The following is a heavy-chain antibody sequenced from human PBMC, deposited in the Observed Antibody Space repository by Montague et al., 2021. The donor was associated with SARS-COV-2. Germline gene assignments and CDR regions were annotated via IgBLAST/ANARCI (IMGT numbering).Heavy chain of an antibody. CDR3: ARYYVSGNYGFDL. V-gene: IGHV3-74*01. J-gene: IGHJ3*01. CDR1: GFTLSSYW. Sequence: SLRLSCAASGFTLSSYWMHWVRQAPGKGLVWVSRINSDGSNTNYADSVKGRFTISRDNAKNTLYLQMISLRAEDTAAYYCARYYVSGNYGFDLWGQGTMVTFSS. CDR2: INSDGSNT. D-gene: IGHD3-10*01.